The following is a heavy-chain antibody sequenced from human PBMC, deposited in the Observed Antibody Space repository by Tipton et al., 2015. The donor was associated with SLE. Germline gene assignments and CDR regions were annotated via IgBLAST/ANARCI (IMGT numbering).Heavy chain of an antibody. CDR2: ISYDGSNK. CDR3: AKDRGTIVVVPAAAFDY. J-gene: IGHJ4*02. V-gene: IGHV3-30*18. D-gene: IGHD2-2*01. CDR1: GFTFSSYG. Sequence: RSLRLSCAASGFTFSSYGMHWVRQAPGKGLEWVAVISYDGSNKYYADSVKGRFTISRDNSKNTLYLQMNSLRAEDTAVYYCAKDRGTIVVVPAAAFDYGGQGTLVTASS.